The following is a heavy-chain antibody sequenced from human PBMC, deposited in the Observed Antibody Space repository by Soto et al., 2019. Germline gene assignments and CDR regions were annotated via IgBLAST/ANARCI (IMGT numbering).Heavy chain of an antibody. J-gene: IGHJ4*02. CDR1: GFTFSNYA. Sequence: GGSLRLSCAASGFTFSNYAIHWVRQAPGKGLEWVALIWYDGTNKYYTDSVKGRFIISRDNSKNTLYLQMNSLRAEDTAVYYCAREKYSSGWYYFDYWGQGTLVTVSS. CDR2: IWYDGTNK. D-gene: IGHD6-19*01. V-gene: IGHV3-33*01. CDR3: AREKYSSGWYYFDY.